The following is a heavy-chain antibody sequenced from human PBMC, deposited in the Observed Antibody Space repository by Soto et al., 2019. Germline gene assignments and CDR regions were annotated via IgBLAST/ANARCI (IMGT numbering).Heavy chain of an antibody. V-gene: IGHV1-3*01. J-gene: IGHJ6*02. CDR3: AQVVATPGNYYYYGMDV. CDR2: INAGNGST. CDR1: GYTFTSYA. D-gene: IGHD5-12*01. Sequence: ASVKVSCKASGYTFTSYAMHWVRQAPGQRLEWMGWINAGNGSTKYSQKFQGRVTITRDTSASTAYMELSSLRSEDTAVYYCAQVVATPGNYYYYGMDVWGQGTTVTVSS.